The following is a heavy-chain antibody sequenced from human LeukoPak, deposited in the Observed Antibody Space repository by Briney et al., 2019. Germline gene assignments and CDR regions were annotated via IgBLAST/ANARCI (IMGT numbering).Heavy chain of an antibody. CDR3: VRDSYGGYFDL. Sequence: GGSLRLSCAASGFTFSKHTMHWVRQAPGKGLEWVAVILYDGSNKYYADSVKGRFTISRDNSKNTMSLQMNSLRAGDTTVYYCVRDSYGGYFDLWGRGTLVTVSS. J-gene: IGHJ2*01. D-gene: IGHD4-17*01. V-gene: IGHV3-30*04. CDR1: GFTFSKHT. CDR2: ILYDGSNK.